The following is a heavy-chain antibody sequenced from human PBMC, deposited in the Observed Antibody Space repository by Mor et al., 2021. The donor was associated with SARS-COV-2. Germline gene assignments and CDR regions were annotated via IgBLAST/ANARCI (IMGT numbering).Heavy chain of an antibody. CDR3: ARDGVATGYFDY. CDR2: VYYSANT. V-gene: IGHV4-39*07. Sequence: VGTVYYSANTFYNPSLKGRVTISVDASKNQFSLKLSSVTAADTAVYYCARDGVATGYFDYWGQGALV. J-gene: IGHJ4*02. D-gene: IGHD5-12*01.